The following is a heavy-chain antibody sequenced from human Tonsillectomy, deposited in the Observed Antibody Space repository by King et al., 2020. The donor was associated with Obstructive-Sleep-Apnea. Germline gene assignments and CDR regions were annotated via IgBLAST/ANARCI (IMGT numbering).Heavy chain of an antibody. CDR2: MYYSGNT. D-gene: IGHD5-12*01. CDR1: GDSISNYY. CDR3: ARHRGVEDYGGYGDYFDY. V-gene: IGHV4-59*08. Sequence: VQLQESGPGLVKPSETLSLTCTVSGDSISNYYWSWTRQPPGKGLEWIGYMYYSGNTNYNPSLKSRVTISVDTSKIQFSLRLSSVTAADTAVYYCARHRGVEDYGGYGDYFDYWGQGTLVTVSS. J-gene: IGHJ4*02.